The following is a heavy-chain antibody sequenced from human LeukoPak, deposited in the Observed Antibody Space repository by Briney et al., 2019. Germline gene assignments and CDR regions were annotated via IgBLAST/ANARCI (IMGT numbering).Heavy chain of an antibody. CDR2: INHSGST. CDR3: ARQGEYSSNWYQYNWFDP. J-gene: IGHJ5*02. Sequence: SETLSLTCAVYGGSFSGYYWSRIRQPPGKGLEWIGEINHSGSTNYNPSLKSRVTISVDTSKNQLSLKLSSVTAADTAVYYCARQGEYSSNWYQYNWFDPWGQGTLVTVSS. D-gene: IGHD6-13*01. V-gene: IGHV4-34*01. CDR1: GGSFSGYY.